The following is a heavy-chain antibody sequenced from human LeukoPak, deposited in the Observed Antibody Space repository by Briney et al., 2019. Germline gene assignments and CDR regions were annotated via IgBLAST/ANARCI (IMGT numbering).Heavy chain of an antibody. V-gene: IGHV1-46*01. CDR1: GYTFTGYY. CDR3: ARAPPGKEAARRNYFDY. J-gene: IGHJ4*02. Sequence: ASVKVSCKASGYTFTGYYMHWVRQAPGQGLEWMGIINPSGGSTSYAQKFQGRVTMTRDMSTSTVYMELSSLRSEDTAVYYCARAPPGKEAARRNYFDYWGQGTLVTVSS. D-gene: IGHD6-6*01. CDR2: INPSGGST.